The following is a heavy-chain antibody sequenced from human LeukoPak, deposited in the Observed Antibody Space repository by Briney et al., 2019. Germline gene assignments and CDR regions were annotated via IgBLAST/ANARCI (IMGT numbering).Heavy chain of an antibody. V-gene: IGHV1-2*02. D-gene: IGHD6-19*01. CDR3: ARDIAVAGTKYYGMDV. CDR1: GYTFTGYY. CDR2: INPNSGGT. J-gene: IGHJ6*02. Sequence: ASVKVSCKASGYTFTGYYMHWVRQAPGQGLEWMGWINPNSGGTNYAQKFQGRVTMTRDTSISTAYMELSRLGSDDTAVYYCARDIAVAGTKYYGMDVWGQGTTVTVSS.